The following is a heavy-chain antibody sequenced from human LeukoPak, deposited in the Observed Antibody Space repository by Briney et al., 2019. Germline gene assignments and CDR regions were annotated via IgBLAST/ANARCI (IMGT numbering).Heavy chain of an antibody. J-gene: IGHJ4*02. D-gene: IGHD3-10*01. CDR1: GGSIRNYY. CDR3: AKSDGSGSYFDY. Sequence: PSETLSLTCTVSGGSIRNYYWSWIRQPPGKGLEWIGYVYRTGNTKYNPSLGSRATISIDTSKNQFSLKLSSVTAADSAVYYCAKSDGSGSYFDYWGQGTLVTVS. V-gene: IGHV4-59*03. CDR2: VYRTGNT.